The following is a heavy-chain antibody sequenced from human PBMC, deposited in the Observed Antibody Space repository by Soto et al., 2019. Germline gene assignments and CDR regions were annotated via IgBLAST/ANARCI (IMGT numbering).Heavy chain of an antibody. V-gene: IGHV3-23*01. CDR2: ISGSGGST. D-gene: IGHD5-18*01. Sequence: EVQLLESGGGLVQPGGSLRLSCAASGFTFSSYAMSWVRQAPGKGLEWVSAISGSGGSTYYADSAKGRFTISRDNSKNTLYLQMNSLRADDTAVYYCAKDLIGSDSYGIYDYWGQGTLVTVSS. J-gene: IGHJ4*02. CDR3: AKDLIGSDSYGIYDY. CDR1: GFTFSSYA.